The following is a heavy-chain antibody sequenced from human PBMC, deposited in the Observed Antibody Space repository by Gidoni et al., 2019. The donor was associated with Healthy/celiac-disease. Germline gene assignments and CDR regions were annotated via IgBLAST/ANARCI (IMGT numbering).Heavy chain of an antibody. CDR1: GYSFTRYW. CDR3: ARAYDSSGYPDY. V-gene: IGHV5-51*01. J-gene: IGHJ4*02. D-gene: IGHD3-22*01. Sequence: EVQLVQSGAEVKKPGESLKISCKGSGYSFTRYWIGWVRQMPGKGLEWMGIIYPGDTDTRYSPSFQGQVTSSADKSSSTAYLQWSSLKASDTAIYYCARAYDSSGYPDYWGQGTLVTVSS. CDR2: IYPGDTDT.